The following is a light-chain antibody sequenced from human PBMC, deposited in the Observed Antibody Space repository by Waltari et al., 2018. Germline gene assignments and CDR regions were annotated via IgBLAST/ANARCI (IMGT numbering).Light chain of an antibody. CDR2: NNY. V-gene: IGLV1-44*01. J-gene: IGLJ3*02. CDR1: SSNIGSNS. Sequence: QSVLTQPPSASGTPGQRVTISCSGSSSNIGSNSVYWYQHLPGAAPKLIIYNNYQRPSGVPDRFSASKSGTSASLAISGLQSEDEADYYCATWDDSLNAWVFGGGTRLTVL. CDR3: ATWDDSLNAWV.